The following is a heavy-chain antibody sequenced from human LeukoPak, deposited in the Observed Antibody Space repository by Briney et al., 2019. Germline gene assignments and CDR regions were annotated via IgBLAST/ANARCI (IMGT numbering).Heavy chain of an antibody. V-gene: IGHV4-59*01. D-gene: IGHD4-17*01. J-gene: IGHJ6*03. CDR2: IYYSGST. Sequence: PSETLSLTCTVSGGSISSYYWSWIRQPPGKGLEWIGYIYYSGSTNYNPSLKSRVTISVDTSKNQFSLKLSSVTAADTAVYYCARENGDYYYYYYYYMDVWGKGTTVTVSS. CDR3: ARENGDYYYYYYYYMDV. CDR1: GGSISSYY.